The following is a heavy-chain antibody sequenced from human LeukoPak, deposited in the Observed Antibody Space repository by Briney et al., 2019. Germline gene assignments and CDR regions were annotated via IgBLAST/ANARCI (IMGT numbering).Heavy chain of an antibody. J-gene: IGHJ4*02. CDR1: GYTFTGYY. Sequence: ASVKVSCKASGYTFTGYYMHWVRQAPGQGLEWMGRIHPNSGGTNYAQKFQGRVTMTRDTSISTAYMELSRLRSDDTAVYYCARDLSGTYYDILTGYSPGDYWGQGTLVTVSS. D-gene: IGHD3-9*01. CDR2: IHPNSGGT. CDR3: ARDLSGTYYDILTGYSPGDY. V-gene: IGHV1-2*06.